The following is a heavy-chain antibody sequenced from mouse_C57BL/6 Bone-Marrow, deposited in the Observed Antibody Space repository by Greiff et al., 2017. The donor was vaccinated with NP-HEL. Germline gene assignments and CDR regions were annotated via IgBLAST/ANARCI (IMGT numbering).Heavy chain of an antibody. J-gene: IGHJ1*03. CDR2: IDPENGDT. V-gene: IGHV14-4*01. D-gene: IGHD2-10*01. Sequence: EVQLVESGAELVRPGASVKLSCTASGFNIKDDYMHWVKQRPEQGLEWIGWIDPENGDTEYASKFQGKATITADTSSNTAYMQLSSLTSEDTAVYYCTPYYGNWYFDVWGTGTTVTVSS. CDR1: GFNIKDDY. CDR3: TPYYGNWYFDV.